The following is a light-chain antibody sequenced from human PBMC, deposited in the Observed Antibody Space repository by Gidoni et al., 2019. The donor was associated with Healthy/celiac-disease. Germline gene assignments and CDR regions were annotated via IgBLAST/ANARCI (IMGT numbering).Light chain of an antibody. CDR3: QQYYSYPWT. J-gene: IGKJ1*01. CDR1: QGISSY. CDR2: AAS. Sequence: AIRMPPSPSSFSASTGDRVTITCRASQGISSYVAWYQKKPGKAPKLLIYAASTLQSGVPSRFSGSGSGTDFTLTISCLQSEDFATYYCQQYYSYPWTFGQGTKVEIK. V-gene: IGKV1-8*01.